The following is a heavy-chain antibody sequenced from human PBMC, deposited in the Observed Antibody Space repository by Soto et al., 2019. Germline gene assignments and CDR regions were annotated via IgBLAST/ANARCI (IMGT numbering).Heavy chain of an antibody. CDR1: GFTFSSYG. V-gene: IGHV3-33*01. D-gene: IGHD4-17*01. CDR2: IWYDGSNK. Sequence: QVQLVESGGGVVQPGRSLRLSCAASGFTFSSYGMHWVRQAPGKGLALVALIWYDGSNKYYADSVKGRFTISRDNSKNQLYLQMNSLRAEDTAVYYCARDYGDSDTDYWGQGTLVTVSS. J-gene: IGHJ4*02. CDR3: ARDYGDSDTDY.